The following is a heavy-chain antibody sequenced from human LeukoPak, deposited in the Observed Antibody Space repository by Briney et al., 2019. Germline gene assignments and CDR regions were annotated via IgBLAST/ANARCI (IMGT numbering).Heavy chain of an antibody. CDR2: ISPIFGTA. V-gene: IGHV1-69*06. J-gene: IGHJ3*02. CDR1: GRTFSSYD. CDR3: ARDETYGAPGDI. Sequence: SVNVSCKASGRTFSSYDISGVRQARGQGREWMGRISPIFGTANYAQKFQGRVTITADKSTSTAYMELSSLRSEDTAVYYCARDETYGAPGDIWGEGTMVTVSS. D-gene: IGHD4-17*01.